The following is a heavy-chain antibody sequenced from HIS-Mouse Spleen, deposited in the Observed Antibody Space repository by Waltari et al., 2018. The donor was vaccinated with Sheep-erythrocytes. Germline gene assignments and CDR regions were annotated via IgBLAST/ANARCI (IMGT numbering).Heavy chain of an antibody. CDR3: ARALANWGSSFDY. V-gene: IGHV4-30-4*01. Sequence: QVQLQESGPGLVKPSQTLSLTCTVSGGSISSGDYYWSWIRKPPGKGLEWIGYIYYSGSTYYNPSLKSRVTISVDTSKNQFSLKLSSVTAADTAVYYCARALANWGSSFDYWGQGTLVTVSS. CDR2: IYYSGST. D-gene: IGHD7-27*01. J-gene: IGHJ4*02. CDR1: GGSISSGDYY.